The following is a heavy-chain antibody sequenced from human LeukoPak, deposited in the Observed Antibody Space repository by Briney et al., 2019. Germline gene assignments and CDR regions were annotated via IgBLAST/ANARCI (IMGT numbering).Heavy chain of an antibody. CDR1: GGTFSSYA. J-gene: IGHJ6*03. Sequence: GASVKVFCKASGGTFSSYAISWVRQAPGQGLEWMGGIIPIFGTANYAQKFQGRVTITADESTSTAYMELSSLRSEDTAVYYCATRGSQYQLLYVSYYYYYMDVWGKGTTVTVSS. CDR2: IIPIFGTA. V-gene: IGHV1-69*13. D-gene: IGHD2-2*02. CDR3: ATRGSQYQLLYVSYYYYYMDV.